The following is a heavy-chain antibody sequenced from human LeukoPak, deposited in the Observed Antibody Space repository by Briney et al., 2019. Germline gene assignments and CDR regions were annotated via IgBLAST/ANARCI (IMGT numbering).Heavy chain of an antibody. CDR2: INPSGGRT. CDR3: ARDLGFGELYYYYGMDV. J-gene: IGHJ6*02. Sequence: ASVKVSCKASGYTFTSYYMHWVRQAPGQGLEWMGIINPSGGRTSYAQKFQGRVTMTRDTSTSTVYMELGSLRSEDTAVYYCARDLGFGELYYYYGMDVWGQGTTVTVS. D-gene: IGHD3-10*01. CDR1: GYTFTSYY. V-gene: IGHV1-46*01.